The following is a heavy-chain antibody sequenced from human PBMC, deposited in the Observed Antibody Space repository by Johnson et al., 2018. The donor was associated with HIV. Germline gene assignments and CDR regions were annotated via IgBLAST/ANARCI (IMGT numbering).Heavy chain of an antibody. CDR3: TKEIVRYSIDWDVFDR. V-gene: IGHV3-9*01. CDR2: ISRNSVKI. J-gene: IGHJ3*02. CDR1: GFTFDDYA. D-gene: IGHD6-19*01. Sequence: VQLVESGGGLVQPGRSLRLSCAASGFTFDDYAMHWVRQAPGKGLEWVSGISRNSVKIGYADSVRGRFSISRDNAKNTLYLQMDSLRAEDTALYYCTKEIVRYSIDWDVFDRWGQGTMVTVSS.